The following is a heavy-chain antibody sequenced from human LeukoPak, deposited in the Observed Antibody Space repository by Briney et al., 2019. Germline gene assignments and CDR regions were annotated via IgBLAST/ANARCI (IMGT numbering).Heavy chain of an antibody. V-gene: IGHV1-8*02. J-gene: IGHJ5*02. D-gene: IGHD2-8*01. Sequence: ASVKVSCKASGYTFTSYGISWVRQAPGQGLEWMGWMNPNSGNTGYAQKFQGRVTMTRNTSISTAYMELSSLRSEDTAVYYCARGHGVAYCTNGVCFSHNWFDPWGQGTLVTVSS. CDR3: ARGHGVAYCTNGVCFSHNWFDP. CDR2: MNPNSGNT. CDR1: GYTFTSYG.